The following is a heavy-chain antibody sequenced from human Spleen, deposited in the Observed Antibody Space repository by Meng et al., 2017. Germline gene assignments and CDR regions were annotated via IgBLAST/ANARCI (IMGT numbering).Heavy chain of an antibody. V-gene: IGHV3-11*01. J-gene: IGHJ4*02. Sequence: LVGLGGGLVQPGGSLRFSCAASGFTFSDYYMSWMLQAPGKGLELVSHISDRGSPKYYADSVKGRFTISRDNAKNSLSLQMDSLRAEDTAVYYCVRDDYGDFWGQGTLVTVSS. CDR2: ISDRGSPK. CDR3: VRDDYGDF. CDR1: GFTFSDYY.